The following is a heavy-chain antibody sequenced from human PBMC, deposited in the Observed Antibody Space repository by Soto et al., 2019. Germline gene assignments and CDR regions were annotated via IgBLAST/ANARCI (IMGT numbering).Heavy chain of an antibody. CDR1: GYTFTSYG. Sequence: QVQLVQSGAEVKKPGASVKVSCKASGYTFTSYGISWVRQAPGQGLEWMGWISAYNGNTNYAQKLQGRVTMTTDTSTSTGYMELRSLRSDDTAVYYCARAGITIFEDCYMDVWGKGTTVTVSS. D-gene: IGHD3-3*01. J-gene: IGHJ6*03. CDR2: ISAYNGNT. CDR3: ARAGITIFEDCYMDV. V-gene: IGHV1-18*01.